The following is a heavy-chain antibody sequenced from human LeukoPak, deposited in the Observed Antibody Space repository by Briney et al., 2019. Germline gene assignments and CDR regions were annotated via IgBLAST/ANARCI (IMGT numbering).Heavy chain of an antibody. CDR2: IYYSGST. J-gene: IGHJ4*02. D-gene: IGHD1-14*01. Sequence: PSETLSLTCAVYGGSFSSYYWSWIRQPPGKGLEWIGYIYYSGSTNYNPSLKSRVTISVDTSKNQFSLKLSSVTAADTAVYYCARLLRVKTVGPDLYYFDYWGQGTLVTVSS. CDR1: GGSFSSYY. CDR3: ARLLRVKTVGPDLYYFDY. V-gene: IGHV4-59*08.